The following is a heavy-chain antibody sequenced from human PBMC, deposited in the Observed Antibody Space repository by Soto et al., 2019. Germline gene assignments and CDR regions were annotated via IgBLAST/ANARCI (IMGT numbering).Heavy chain of an antibody. D-gene: IGHD6-13*01. CDR1: GGSISSGGYY. J-gene: IGHJ4*02. V-gene: IGHV4-31*03. Sequence: SETLSLTCTVSGGSISSGGYYWSWIRQHPGKGLEWIGYIYYSGSTYYNPSLKSRVTISVDTSKNQFSLKLSSVTAADTAVYYCARTRIAAAAGTSGVRFRYFDYWGQGTLVTVSS. CDR2: IYYSGST. CDR3: ARTRIAAAAGTSGVRFRYFDY.